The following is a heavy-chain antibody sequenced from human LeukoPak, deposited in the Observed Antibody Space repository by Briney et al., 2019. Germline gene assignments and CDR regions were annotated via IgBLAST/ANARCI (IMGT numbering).Heavy chain of an antibody. J-gene: IGHJ3*02. CDR2: INWNGGST. D-gene: IGHD6-19*01. CDR3: ARRYSNGWYFVFDI. V-gene: IGHV3-20*04. CDR1: GFTFDDYD. Sequence: GGSLRLSCAASGFTFDDYDMSWVRQAPGKGLEWVSDINWNGGSTGYADSVKGRFTISRDNAKNSLYLQMNSLRAEDTAVYYCARRYSNGWYFVFDIWGQGTMVTVSS.